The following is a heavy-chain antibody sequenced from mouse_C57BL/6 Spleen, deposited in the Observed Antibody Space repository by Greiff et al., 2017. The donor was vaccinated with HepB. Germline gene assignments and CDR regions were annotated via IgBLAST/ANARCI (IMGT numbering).Heavy chain of an antibody. V-gene: IGHV5-9-1*02. D-gene: IGHD2-3*01. J-gene: IGHJ1*03. CDR2: ISSGGDYI. CDR1: GFTFSSYA. CDR3: TRAVIYDGYYGYFDV. Sequence: EVKLVESGEGLVKPGGSLKLSCAASGFTFSSYAMSWVRQTPEKRLEWVAYISSGGDYIYYADTVKGRFTISRDNARNTLYLQMSSLKSEDTAMYYCTRAVIYDGYYGYFDVWGTGTTVTVSS.